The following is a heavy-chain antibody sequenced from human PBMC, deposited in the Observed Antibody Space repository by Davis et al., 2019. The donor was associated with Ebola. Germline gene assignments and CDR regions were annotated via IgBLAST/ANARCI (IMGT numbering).Heavy chain of an antibody. CDR3: ARSDHSSSSRWYFDL. Sequence: PSETLSLTCAVSGGSISSSNWWRWVRQPPGKGLEWIGEIYHRGSTDYNPSLKSRVTISVDKSKNQFSLKPSSVTAADTAVYYCARSDHSSSSRWYFDLWGRGTLVTVSS. CDR1: GGSISSSNW. V-gene: IGHV4-4*02. D-gene: IGHD6-6*01. J-gene: IGHJ2*01. CDR2: IYHRGST.